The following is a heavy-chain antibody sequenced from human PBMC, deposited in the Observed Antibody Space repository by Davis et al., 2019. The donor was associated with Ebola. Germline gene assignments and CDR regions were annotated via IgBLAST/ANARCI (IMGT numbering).Heavy chain of an antibody. Sequence: GESLKISCTGSGLTFSNSDMSWVRQAPGKGLEWVSAISGSGDSTNYADSVKGWFTISRDNAKNSLYLQMNSLRAEDTAVYYCARRLVVPAAMRYYYYYGMDVWGQGTTVTVSS. V-gene: IGHV3-23*01. CDR1: GLTFSNSD. D-gene: IGHD2-2*01. CDR2: ISGSGDST. J-gene: IGHJ6*02. CDR3: ARRLVVPAAMRYYYYYGMDV.